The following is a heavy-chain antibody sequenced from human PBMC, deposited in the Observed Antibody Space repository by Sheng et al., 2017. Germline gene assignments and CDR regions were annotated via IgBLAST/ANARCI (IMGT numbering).Heavy chain of an antibody. CDR1: GYSISSGYY. J-gene: IGHJ4*02. CDR2: IYHSGST. Sequence: QVQLQESGPGLVKPSETLSLTCTVSGYSISSGYYWGWIRQPPGKGLEWIGSIYHSGSTYYNPSLKSRVTISVDTSKNQFSLKLSSVTAADTAVYYCARGPYAVVTHFQFDYWGQGTLVTVSS. D-gene: IGHD2-21*02. CDR3: ARGPYAVVTHFQFDY. V-gene: IGHV4-38-2*02.